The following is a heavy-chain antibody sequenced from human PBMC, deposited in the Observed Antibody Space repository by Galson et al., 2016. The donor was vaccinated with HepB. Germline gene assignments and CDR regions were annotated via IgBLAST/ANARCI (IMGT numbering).Heavy chain of an antibody. V-gene: IGHV1-3*01. J-gene: IGHJ4*02. CDR3: ARDGLYYDSSAYTNFDY. CDR1: GYSSSGFA. CDR2: INPGNGNA. Sequence: SVKVSCKASGYSSSGFAIHWVRQAPGQGLEWMGWINPGNGNAKYAQKSQGRVTITRDTSASTAYMELSSLISEDTAVYYCARDGLYYDSSAYTNFDYWGQGSLVTVSA. D-gene: IGHD3-22*01.